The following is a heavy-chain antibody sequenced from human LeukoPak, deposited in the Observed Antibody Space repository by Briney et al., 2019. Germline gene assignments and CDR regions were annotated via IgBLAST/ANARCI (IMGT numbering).Heavy chain of an antibody. J-gene: IGHJ4*02. D-gene: IGHD1-26*01. V-gene: IGHV3-48*03. CDR3: ASSTEWEPIRDY. CDR1: GFTFSSYE. CDR2: ISSSGSTI. Sequence: GGSLRLSCAASGFTFSSYEMNWVRQAPGKGLEWVSYISSSGSTIYYADSVKGRFTISRDNAKNSLYLQMNSLRAEDTAVYYCASSTEWEPIRDYWGPGTLVTVSS.